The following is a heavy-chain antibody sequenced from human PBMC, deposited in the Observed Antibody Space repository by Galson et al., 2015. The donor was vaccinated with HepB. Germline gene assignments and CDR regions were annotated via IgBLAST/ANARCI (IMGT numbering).Heavy chain of an antibody. CDR3: AREGSAKKLDY. Sequence: LRLSYAAFGFTVSTPSMHWIRQAPGKGLEWVALISFAGDKKHYTDSVKGRFIISRDNSKNTLYLEMNSLTTDDTAVYYCAREGSAKKLDYWGQGALVSVSS. D-gene: IGHD1-26*01. CDR1: GFTVSTPS. V-gene: IGHV3-30-3*01. CDR2: ISFAGDKK. J-gene: IGHJ4*02.